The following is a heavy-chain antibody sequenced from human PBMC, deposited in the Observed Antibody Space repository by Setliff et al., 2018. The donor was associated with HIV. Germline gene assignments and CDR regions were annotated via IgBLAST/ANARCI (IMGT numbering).Heavy chain of an antibody. D-gene: IGHD1-26*01. Sequence: GASVKVSCAASGFTFSTYWMIWVRQAPGKGLEWVAKIKQDGSEEYYVDSVKGRFTISRDNAKNSVYLQMSSLTSEDTAVYYCARDRSLAHFDYWGQGTLVTVSS. CDR1: GFTFSTYW. CDR3: ARDRSLAHFDY. CDR2: IKQDGSEE. J-gene: IGHJ4*02. V-gene: IGHV3-7*01.